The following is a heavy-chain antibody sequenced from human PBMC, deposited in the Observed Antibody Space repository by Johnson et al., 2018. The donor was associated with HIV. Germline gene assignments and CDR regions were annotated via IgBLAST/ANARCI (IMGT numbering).Heavy chain of an antibody. Sequence: QVQLVESGGGVVQPGRSLRLSCVVSGFTFSSYAFHWVRRAPAKGLEWVAAISYDGSNKYYADSVKGRFTISRDNSKNTLYLQMNSLRAEDTAVYYCARDRGAARDAFDIWGQGTMVTVSS. CDR1: GFTFSSYA. CDR3: ARDRGAARDAFDI. D-gene: IGHD6-6*01. V-gene: IGHV3-30-3*01. CDR2: ISYDGSNK. J-gene: IGHJ3*02.